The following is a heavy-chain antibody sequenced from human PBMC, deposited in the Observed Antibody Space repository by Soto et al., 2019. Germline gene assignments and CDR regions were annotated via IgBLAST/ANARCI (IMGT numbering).Heavy chain of an antibody. CDR1: GFTFSSYA. CDR2: ISYDGSNK. J-gene: IGHJ6*02. CDR3: ARDRELGGDGMDV. Sequence: QVQLVESGGGVVQPGRSLRLSCAASGFTFSSYAMHWVRQAPGKGLEWVAVISYDGSNKYYADSVKGRFTISRDNSKNTLYLQMNSLRAEDTAVYYCARDRELGGDGMDVWAQGTTVTVSS. V-gene: IGHV3-30-3*01. D-gene: IGHD1-26*01.